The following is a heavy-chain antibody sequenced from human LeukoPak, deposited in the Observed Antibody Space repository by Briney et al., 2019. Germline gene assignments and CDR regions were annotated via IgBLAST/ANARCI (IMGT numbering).Heavy chain of an antibody. CDR1: GYAFTAYL. V-gene: IGHV1-2*02. CDR2: LDPNTGGT. CDR3: ARGLQGFDT. Sequence: ASVKVSCKASGYAFTAYLIHWVRQAPGQGLEWMGWLDPNTGGTHYAQKFQDRVTVTSDTAISTAYMELNMLTSDDTAVYFCARGLQGFDTWGQGTLVTVSS. D-gene: IGHD3-16*01. J-gene: IGHJ5*02.